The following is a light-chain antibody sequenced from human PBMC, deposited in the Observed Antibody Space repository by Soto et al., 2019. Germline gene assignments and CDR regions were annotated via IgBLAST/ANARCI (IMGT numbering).Light chain of an antibody. CDR1: YSNIGTHN. J-gene: IGLJ2*01. CDR2: SSN. V-gene: IGLV1-44*01. Sequence: QSVLTQPPSTSGTPGQRVTISCSGDYSNIGTHNVQWHQQLPGTAPKLLIYSSNQRPSGVPDRFSGSKSGTSASLAISGLQSEDEADYYCATWDDSLNGVFGGGTKVTVL. CDR3: ATWDDSLNGV.